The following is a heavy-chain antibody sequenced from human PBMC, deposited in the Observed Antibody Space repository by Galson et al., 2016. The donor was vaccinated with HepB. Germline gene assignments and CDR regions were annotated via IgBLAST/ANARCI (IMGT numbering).Heavy chain of an antibody. D-gene: IGHD2-15*01. J-gene: IGHJ6*02. CDR2: IYPGDSDT. CDR3: ARVLFAYEIYFKAAMDV. V-gene: IGHV5-51*01. CDR1: GYSFTTYW. Sequence: QSGAEVKKPGESLKISCQGSGYSFTTYWIGWVRQMPGKGLEWMGFIYPGDSDTRYTPSFQGQVTISADKSISTAYLQWSSLKASDTDIYYCARVLFAYEIYFKAAMDVWGQGTTVTVSS.